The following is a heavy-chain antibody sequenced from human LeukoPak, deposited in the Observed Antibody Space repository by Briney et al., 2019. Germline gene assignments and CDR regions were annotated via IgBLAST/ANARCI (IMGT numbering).Heavy chain of an antibody. CDR2: ISYDGSNK. V-gene: IGHV3-30-3*01. J-gene: IGHJ4*02. CDR1: GFTFSRYT. D-gene: IGHD6-6*01. CDR3: AKVAARPYFDY. Sequence: GGSLRLSCAASGFTFSRYTIHWVRQAPGKGLEWVALISYDGSNKYYADSVKGRFTISRDNSKNTLYLQMNSLRAEDTAVYYCAKVAARPYFDYWGQGTLVTVSS.